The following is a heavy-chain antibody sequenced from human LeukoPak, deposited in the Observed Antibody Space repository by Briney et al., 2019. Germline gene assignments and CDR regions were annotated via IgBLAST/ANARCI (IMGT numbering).Heavy chain of an antibody. CDR3: ARDRGAAPGGGRAFDI. Sequence: SETLSLTCAVYGGSFSGYYWSWIRQPPGKGLEWIGEISHSGSTNYNPSLKSRVTISVDTSKNQFSLKLSSVTAADTAVYYCARDRGAAPGGGRAFDIWGQGTMVTVSS. J-gene: IGHJ3*02. CDR1: GGSFSGYY. V-gene: IGHV4-34*09. CDR2: ISHSGST. D-gene: IGHD6-13*01.